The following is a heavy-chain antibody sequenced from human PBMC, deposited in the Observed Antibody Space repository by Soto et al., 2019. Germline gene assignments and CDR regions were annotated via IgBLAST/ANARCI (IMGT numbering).Heavy chain of an antibody. D-gene: IGHD6-6*01. CDR1: GGSISSGDYY. V-gene: IGHV4-30-4*01. J-gene: IGHJ3*02. Sequence: QVQLRESGPGLVKPSQTLSLTCTVSGGSISSGDYYWSWIRQPPGKGLEWIGYIYYSGSTYYNPSLKSRVTISVDTSKNQFSLKLSSVTAADTAVYYCARGQFIAARPDESAFDIWGQGTMVTVSS. CDR2: IYYSGST. CDR3: ARGQFIAARPDESAFDI.